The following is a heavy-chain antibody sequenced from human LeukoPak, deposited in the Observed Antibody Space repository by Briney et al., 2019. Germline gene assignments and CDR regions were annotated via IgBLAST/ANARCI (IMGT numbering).Heavy chain of an antibody. J-gene: IGHJ4*02. CDR2: IKSKSDGGTT. V-gene: IGHV3-15*01. CDR1: GFTFSNAC. CDR3: TSGTRIQLAIPDY. Sequence: PGGSLRLSCAASGFTFSNACMSWVRQAPGKGLEWVGHIKSKSDGGTTDFAAPVKGRFTISRDDSKNTLFLHMNSLKTDDTAVYYCTSGTRIQLAIPDYWGQGTLVTVSS. D-gene: IGHD2-21*01.